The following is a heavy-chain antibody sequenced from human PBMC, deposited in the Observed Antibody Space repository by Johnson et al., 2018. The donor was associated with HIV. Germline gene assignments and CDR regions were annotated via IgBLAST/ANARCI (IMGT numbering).Heavy chain of an antibody. Sequence: QVQLVESGGGLVKPGGSLRLSCAASGFTFSDYYMSWIRQAPGKGLEWVSYISSSGSTIYYADSVKGRCTISRDQSKHTLYLQMNNLRAEDTAMYYCARETRDAAFDIWGRGTMVTVSS. CDR2: ISSSGSTI. J-gene: IGHJ3*02. V-gene: IGHV3-11*01. D-gene: IGHD4-11*01. CDR3: ARETRDAAFDI. CDR1: GFTFSDYY.